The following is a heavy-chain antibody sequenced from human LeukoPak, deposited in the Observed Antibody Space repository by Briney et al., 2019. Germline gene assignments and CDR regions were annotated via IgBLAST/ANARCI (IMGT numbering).Heavy chain of an antibody. V-gene: IGHV3-11*01. CDR2: ITNGGSTI. J-gene: IGHJ4*02. Sequence: GGSLRLSCAASGFTFSDYNMNWVRQAPGKGLEWVSYITNGGSTIHHADSVKGRFTISRDNAKNTLYLQMNSLRAEDTAVYYCAKDRRTGYYDSSGYPFDYWGQGTLVTVSS. CDR3: AKDRRTGYYDSSGYPFDY. CDR1: GFTFSDYN. D-gene: IGHD3-22*01.